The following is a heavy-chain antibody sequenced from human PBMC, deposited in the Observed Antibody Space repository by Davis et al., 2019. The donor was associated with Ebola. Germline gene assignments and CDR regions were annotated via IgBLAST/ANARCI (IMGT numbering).Heavy chain of an antibody. CDR3: ARNLYRVSLEWLFDP. V-gene: IGHV4-4*07. D-gene: IGHD3-3*01. CDR2: IYTSGST. CDR1: GGSISSYY. J-gene: IGHJ5*02. Sequence: PSETLSLTCTVSGGSISSYYWSWIRQPAGKGLEWIGRIYTSGSTNYNPSLKSRVTMSVDTSKNQFSLKLSSVTAADTAVYYCARNLYRVSLEWLFDPWGQGTLVTVSS.